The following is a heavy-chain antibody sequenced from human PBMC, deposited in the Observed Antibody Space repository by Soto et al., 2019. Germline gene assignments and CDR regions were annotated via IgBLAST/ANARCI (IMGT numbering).Heavy chain of an antibody. CDR2: IYSGGST. V-gene: IGHV3-53*01. CDR3: ARERSSGYYFDY. CDR1: GFTVSSNY. D-gene: IGHD6-25*01. J-gene: IGHJ4*02. Sequence: GGSLRLSCAASGFTVSSNYMSWVRQAPGKGLEWVSVIYSGGSTYYADSVKGRFTISRDNSKNTLYLQMNSLRAEDTAVYYCARERSSGYYFDYWGQGTLVTVSS.